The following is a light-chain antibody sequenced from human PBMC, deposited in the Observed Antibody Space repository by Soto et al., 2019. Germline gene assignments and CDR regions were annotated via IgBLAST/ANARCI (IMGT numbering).Light chain of an antibody. CDR3: QQYYSYSRT. V-gene: IGKV1-5*03. CDR2: EAS. J-gene: IGKJ1*01. CDR1: QSISNW. Sequence: DIQMTQSPSTLSASVGDRVTITCRASQSISNWLAWYQQEPGKAPKLLIYEASRLESGVPSRFSGSGSGTQFTLTINRLQPDDFTTYYCQQYYSYSRTFGQGTKVDIK.